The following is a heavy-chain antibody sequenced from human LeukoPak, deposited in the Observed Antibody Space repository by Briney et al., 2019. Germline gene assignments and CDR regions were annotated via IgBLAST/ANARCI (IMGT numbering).Heavy chain of an antibody. CDR2: RYYSGAS. V-gene: IGHV4-59*08. CDR3: ARALSGSPAVFDS. D-gene: IGHD1-26*01. Sequence: SETLSLTCAVSTGSISGYYWSWIRQPPGKGLEWIGFRYYSGASNYNPSLRGRVTISVDRSKSQVSLKMTSVTAADTAVYYCARALSGSPAVFDSWGQGTLVTVSS. J-gene: IGHJ4*02. CDR1: TGSISGYY.